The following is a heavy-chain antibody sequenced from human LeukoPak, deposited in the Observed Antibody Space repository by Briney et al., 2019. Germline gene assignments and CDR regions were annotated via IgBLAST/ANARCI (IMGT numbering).Heavy chain of an antibody. V-gene: IGHV4-59*08. CDR2: IYYTGST. CDR3: ARTKMLLVASDGFDI. J-gene: IGHJ3*02. D-gene: IGHD3-22*01. Sequence: SETLSLTCTVSDGSISNYYWSWIRQPPGKGLQWIGYIYYTGSTNYNPSLKSRVSISIDTSKNQFSLKLSSVTAADTAVYYCARTKMLLVASDGFDIWGPGTMVTVSS. CDR1: DGSISNYY.